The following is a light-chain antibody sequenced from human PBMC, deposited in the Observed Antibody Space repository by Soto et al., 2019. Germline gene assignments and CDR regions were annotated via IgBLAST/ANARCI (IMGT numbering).Light chain of an antibody. Sequence: ESVFTQSPGTLSLSPCERATLSCRASQSVSSSYLAWYQQKPGQAPRLIIYGASIRATGIPDRFSGSGSGTDFTLTISRLDPEDFAVYYCQQYGSSPLTFGGGTKVEIK. CDR2: GAS. CDR1: QSVSSSY. CDR3: QQYGSSPLT. V-gene: IGKV3-20*01. J-gene: IGKJ4*01.